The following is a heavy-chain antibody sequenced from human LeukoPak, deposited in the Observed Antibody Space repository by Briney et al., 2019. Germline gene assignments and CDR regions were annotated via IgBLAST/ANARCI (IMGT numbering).Heavy chain of an antibody. CDR1: GGSISSYY. CDR2: IYYSGST. D-gene: IGHD3-3*01. V-gene: IGHV4-59*01. CDR3: ARGTYYDFWSGYSFQH. J-gene: IGHJ1*01. Sequence: SETLSLTCTVSGGSISSYYWSWIRQPPGKGLEWIGYIYYSGSTNYNPSLKSRVTISVDTSKNQFSLKLSSVTAADTAVYYCARGTYYDFWSGYSFQHWGQGTLVTVSS.